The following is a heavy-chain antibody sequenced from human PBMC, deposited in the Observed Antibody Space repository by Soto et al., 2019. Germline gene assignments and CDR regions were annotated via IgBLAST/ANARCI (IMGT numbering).Heavy chain of an antibody. CDR3: ARDRPESGDFDY. CDR2: IDYRGHT. Sequence: QVQLQESGPGLVKPSETLSLTCTVSGGSISSYYWSWIRQPPGKGLEWIGYIDYRGHTSYNPSLKSRVTFSVDTSKNQFSLRLSFVTAADTAVYYCARDRPESGDFDYWGQGTLVTVSS. D-gene: IGHD3-10*01. V-gene: IGHV4-59*01. J-gene: IGHJ4*02. CDR1: GGSISSYY.